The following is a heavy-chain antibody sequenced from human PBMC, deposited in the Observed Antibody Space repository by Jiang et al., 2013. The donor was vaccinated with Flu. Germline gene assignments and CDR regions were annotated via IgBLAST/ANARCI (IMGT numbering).Heavy chain of an antibody. CDR2: IYYSGST. CDR3: ARCLWGLGFDP. V-gene: IGHV4-59*01. J-gene: IGHJ5*02. CDR1: ISSYY. Sequence: ISSYYWSWIRQPPGKGLEWIGYIYYSGSTNYNPSLKSRVTISVDTSKNQFSLKLSSVTAADTAVYYCARCLWGLGFDPWGQGTLVTVSS. D-gene: IGHD3-10*01.